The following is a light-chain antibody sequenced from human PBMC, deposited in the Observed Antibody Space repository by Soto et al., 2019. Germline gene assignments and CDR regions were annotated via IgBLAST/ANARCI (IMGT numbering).Light chain of an antibody. J-gene: IGKJ3*01. CDR3: QQLNSYPQFT. CDR2: AAS. Sequence: DIQLTQSPSFLSASVGDRVTITCRASQGISSYLAWYQQKPGKAPKLLIYAASTLQRGVPSRFSGSGSGTEFTLTISSLQPEDSATYYCQQLNSYPQFTFGPGSKVDIK. V-gene: IGKV1-9*01. CDR1: QGISSY.